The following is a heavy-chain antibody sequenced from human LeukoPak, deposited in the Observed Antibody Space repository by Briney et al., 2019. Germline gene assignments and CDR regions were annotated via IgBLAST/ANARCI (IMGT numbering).Heavy chain of an antibody. V-gene: IGHV4-59*01. CDR3: ARGIVDYGDYSCFHR. CDR1: GGSFSSYY. Sequence: SETLSLTCTVSGGSFSSYYWTWIRQPSGRGLEWVGDIYYSWITNYNPSLKGRVTISVDTSKTQVSLKLSSVTAADTRLYYCARGIVDYGDYSCFHRWGQGSLVTVSS. J-gene: IGHJ5*02. D-gene: IGHD4-17*01. CDR2: IYYSWIT.